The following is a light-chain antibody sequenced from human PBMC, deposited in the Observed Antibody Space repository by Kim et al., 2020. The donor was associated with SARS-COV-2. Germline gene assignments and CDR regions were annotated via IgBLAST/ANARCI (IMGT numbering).Light chain of an antibody. CDR1: QSVSSN. CDR3: QQYNNGPPDA. Sequence: IVMTQSPATLSVSPGERATLSCRASQSVSSNLAWYQQKPGQAPRLLIYGASTRATGIPARFSGSGSGTEFTLTISSLQSEDFAVYYWQQYNNGPPDAFGQGTRLEIK. CDR2: GAS. V-gene: IGKV3-15*01. J-gene: IGKJ5*01.